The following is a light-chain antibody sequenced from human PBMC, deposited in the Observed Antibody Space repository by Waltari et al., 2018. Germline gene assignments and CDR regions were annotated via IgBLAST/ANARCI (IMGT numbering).Light chain of an antibody. Sequence: QSALTQPASVPGSPGQSITISCTGTSSDVGGYNYVSWYQQHPGKAPNLMIYDVSNRPSGVSNRFSGSKSGNTASLTISGLQAEDEADYYCSSYTSSSTIVVFGGGTKLTVL. CDR2: DVS. CDR1: SSDVGGYNY. CDR3: SSYTSSSTIVV. V-gene: IGLV2-14*01. J-gene: IGLJ2*01.